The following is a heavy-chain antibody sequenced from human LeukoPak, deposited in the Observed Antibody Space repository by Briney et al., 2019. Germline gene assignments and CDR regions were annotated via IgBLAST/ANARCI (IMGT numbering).Heavy chain of an antibody. CDR3: ARLASSSWPLYYYYGMDV. CDR2: MNPNNGNT. Sequence: ASVKVSCKASGYTFTSYDINWVRQATGQGLEWMGWMNPNNGNTGYAQKFQGRVTMTRSTSKSTAYMELSSLRSEDTAVYYCARLASSSWPLYYYYGMDVWGQGTTVTVSS. V-gene: IGHV1-8*01. CDR1: GYTFTSYD. D-gene: IGHD6-13*01. J-gene: IGHJ6*02.